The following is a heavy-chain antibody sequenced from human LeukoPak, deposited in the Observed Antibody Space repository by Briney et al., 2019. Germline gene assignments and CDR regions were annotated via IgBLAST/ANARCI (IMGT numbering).Heavy chain of an antibody. J-gene: IGHJ4*02. V-gene: IGHV3-23*01. CDR3: VRWGGSGPNAKLDY. CDR2: ISGSGGSI. D-gene: IGHD6-19*01. CDR1: GFTFSNFA. Sequence: GGSLRLSCAASGFTFSNFAMNWVRQAPGKGLEWVSGISGSGGSIYYADSVKGRFTISRDNARNSLYLQMNSLRAEDTAVYYCVRWGGSGPNAKLDYWGQGTLVTVTS.